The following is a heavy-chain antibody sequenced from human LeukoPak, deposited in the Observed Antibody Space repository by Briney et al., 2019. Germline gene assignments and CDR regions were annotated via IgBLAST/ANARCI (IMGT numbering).Heavy chain of an antibody. Sequence: SQTLSLTCSISGDSVSSNGVAWNWIRQSPSRGLVWLGRTNYRSKWYNNYAVSVKSRITITPDTSKNQFSPQLNSVTPEDTAVYYCARDRGYLDYWGQGTLVTVSS. CDR1: GDSVSSNGVA. CDR2: TNYRSKWYN. D-gene: IGHD3-10*01. V-gene: IGHV6-1*01. J-gene: IGHJ4*02. CDR3: ARDRGYLDY.